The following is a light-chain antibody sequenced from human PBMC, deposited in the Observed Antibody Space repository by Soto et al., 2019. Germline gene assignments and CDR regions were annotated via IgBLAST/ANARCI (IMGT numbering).Light chain of an antibody. Sequence: EIVMTQSPATLSVSPGERATLSCRASQSVSNNLAWYQQKPDQAPRLLIYGASTRATGIPARFSGSGSGTEFTLTITSLQSEDFAVYYCQQYNNWPPLTFGPGTKLDI. J-gene: IGKJ3*01. CDR2: GAS. CDR1: QSVSNN. V-gene: IGKV3-15*01. CDR3: QQYNNWPPLT.